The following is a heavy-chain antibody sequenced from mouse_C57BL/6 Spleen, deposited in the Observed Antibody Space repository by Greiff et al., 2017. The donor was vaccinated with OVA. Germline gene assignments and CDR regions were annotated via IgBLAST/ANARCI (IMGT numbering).Heavy chain of an antibody. J-gene: IGHJ3*01. Sequence: EVKVVESRGGLVKPGGSLKLSCAASGFTFSDYGMHWVRQAPEKGLEWVAYISSGSSTIYYADTVKGRFTISRDNAKNTLFLQMTSLRSEDTAMYYCARGDGGFAYWGQGTLVTVSA. CDR1: GFTFSDYG. CDR2: ISSGSSTI. CDR3: ARGDGGFAY. V-gene: IGHV5-17*01.